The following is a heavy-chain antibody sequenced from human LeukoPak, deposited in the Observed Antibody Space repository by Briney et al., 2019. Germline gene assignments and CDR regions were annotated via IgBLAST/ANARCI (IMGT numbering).Heavy chain of an antibody. Sequence: GGSLRLSCAAPGFIFSSYSMNWVRQAPGKWLEWVSSISSSSSYIDYADSVKGRFTISRDNAKNSLYLQMNSLRAEDTAVYYCAREYGGFDYWGQGTLVTVSS. V-gene: IGHV3-21*01. D-gene: IGHD4-23*01. CDR3: AREYGGFDY. CDR1: GFIFSSYS. CDR2: ISSSSSYI. J-gene: IGHJ4*02.